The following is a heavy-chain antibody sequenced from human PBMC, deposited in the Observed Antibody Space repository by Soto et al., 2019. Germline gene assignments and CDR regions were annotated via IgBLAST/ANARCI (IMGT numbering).Heavy chain of an antibody. Sequence: EVQLVESGGGLVKPGGSLRLSCAASGFTFSSYSMTWVRXXXXXXXXXVSSIFSSSGYIHYADLVKGRFTISRDNAKXXXXXXXXXXXXXXXXXXXXXXXXXXXXXXXGVDYWGQGTLVTVSS. V-gene: IGHV3-21*01. J-gene: IGHJ4*02. CDR1: GFTFSSYS. D-gene: IGHD3-3*01. CDR3: XXXXXXXXXXXGVDY. CDR2: IFSSSGYI.